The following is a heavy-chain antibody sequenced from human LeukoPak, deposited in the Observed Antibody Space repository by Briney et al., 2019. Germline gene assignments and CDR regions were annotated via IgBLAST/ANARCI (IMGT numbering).Heavy chain of an antibody. Sequence: GGSPRLSCAASGFTFSSYIMNWVRQAPGKGLEWVSSISSSSSYIYYADSVKGRFTISRDNAKNSLYLQMNSLRAEDTAVYYCARDMKRTVTYDYWGQGTLVTVSS. D-gene: IGHD4-17*01. CDR1: GFTFSSYI. CDR2: ISSSSSYI. J-gene: IGHJ4*02. CDR3: ARDMKRTVTYDY. V-gene: IGHV3-21*01.